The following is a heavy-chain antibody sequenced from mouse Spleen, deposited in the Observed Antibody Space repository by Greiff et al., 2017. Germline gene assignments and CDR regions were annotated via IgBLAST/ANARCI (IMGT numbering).Heavy chain of an antibody. CDR2: INPSAGGT. J-gene: IGHJ2*01. Sequence: VQLKQSGPELVKPGASVKISCKASGYSFTGYYMNWVKQSPEKSLEWIGEINPSAGGTTYNQKFKAKATLTVDKSSSTAYMQLKSLTSEDSAVYYCARSGYYGSESPFDYWGQGTTLTVSS. D-gene: IGHD1-1*01. CDR3: ARSGYYGSESPFDY. V-gene: IGHV1-42*01. CDR1: GYSFTGYY.